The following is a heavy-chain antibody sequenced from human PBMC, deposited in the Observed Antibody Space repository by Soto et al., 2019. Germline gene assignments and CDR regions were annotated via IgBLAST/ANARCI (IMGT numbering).Heavy chain of an antibody. D-gene: IGHD5-12*01. V-gene: IGHV3-23*01. CDR2: ISGRGDST. J-gene: IGHJ4*02. Sequence: GESLKISCAASGLTFSRDAMSWVRQAPGKGLEWVSGISGRGDSTYYADSVKGRFTISRDNSNNTLFLQMNNLGAEDTAIYYCAKAFYREEDGYNSYDYWGQGTLDTVSS. CDR3: AKAFYREEDGYNSYDY. CDR1: GLTFSRDA.